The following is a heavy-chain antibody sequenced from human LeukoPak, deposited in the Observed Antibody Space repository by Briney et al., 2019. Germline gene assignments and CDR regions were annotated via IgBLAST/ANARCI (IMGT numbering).Heavy chain of an antibody. CDR2: INPDGSTT. D-gene: IGHD3-16*01. J-gene: IGHJ5*02. CDR3: ARDLRGSPDR. V-gene: IGHV3-74*01. CDR1: GFTFTTFW. Sequence: PGGSLRLSCAAPGFTFTTFWMNWVRQVPGKGLVWVSLINPDGSTTTYADSVKGRFTISRDNATNTVYLQMNSLRGEDTAVYYCARDLRGSPDRWGQGTLVTVSS.